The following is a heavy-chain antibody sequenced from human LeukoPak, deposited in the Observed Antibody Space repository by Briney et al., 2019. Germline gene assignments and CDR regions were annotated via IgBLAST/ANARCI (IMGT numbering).Heavy chain of an antibody. CDR2: INPNSGDT. D-gene: IGHD4-17*01. J-gene: IGHJ4*02. CDR1: GYTFTGYY. CDR3: ARDTLVTTFDS. V-gene: IGHV1-2*02. Sequence: GASVKVSCKASGYTFTGYYTHWVRQAPGQGLEWMGWINPNSGDTKYAQNFQGRVTMTRDTSITTAYMELSRLRSDDTAVYYCARDTLVTTFDSWGQGTLVTVSS.